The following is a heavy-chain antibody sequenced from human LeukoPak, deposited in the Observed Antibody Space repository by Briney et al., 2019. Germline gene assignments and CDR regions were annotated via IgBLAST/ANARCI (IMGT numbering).Heavy chain of an antibody. CDR2: ISYDAESN. CDR1: GFTFSDYG. CDR3: AKDSKIVGATFRSYHYMDV. J-gene: IGHJ6*03. V-gene: IGHV3-30*18. Sequence: GGSLRLSCVTSGFTFSDYGMHWVRQVPGKGLEWVAVISYDAESNYHVDSVKGRFTIPRDNSKNTLYLQMNSLRAEDTAVYYCAKDSKIVGATFRSYHYMDVWGKGTAVTVSS. D-gene: IGHD1-26*01.